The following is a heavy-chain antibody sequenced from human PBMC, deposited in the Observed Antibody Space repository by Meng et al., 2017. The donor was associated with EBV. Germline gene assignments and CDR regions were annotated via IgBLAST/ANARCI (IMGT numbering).Heavy chain of an antibody. J-gene: IGHJ4*02. D-gene: IGHD3-10*01. CDR3: ASESGRGFTPDY. CDR1: GGTFRSDA. CDR2: LIPMVGAP. V-gene: IGHV1-69*01. Sequence: QVQWLQFGAEVKKAGSSVKVSCRTSGGTFRSDAVSWVRQAPGQGLEWMGGLIPMVGAPHYAQKFQGRVTIIADESTSTHSMELNSLRSEDTAMYYCASESGRGFTPDYWGQGTLVTVSS.